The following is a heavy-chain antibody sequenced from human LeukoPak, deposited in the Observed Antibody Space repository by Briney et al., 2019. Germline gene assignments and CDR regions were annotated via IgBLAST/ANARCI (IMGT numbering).Heavy chain of an antibody. V-gene: IGHV3-21*01. CDR1: GFTFSSYS. CDR3: ARGFDSSGYYPHADYFDY. D-gene: IGHD3-22*01. CDR2: ISSSSSYI. J-gene: IGHJ4*02. Sequence: GGSLRLSCAASGFTFSSYSMNWVRQAPGKGLEWVSSISSSSSYIYYADSVKGRFTISRDNSKNTLYLQMNSLRAEDTAVYYCARGFDSSGYYPHADYFDYWGQGTLVTVSS.